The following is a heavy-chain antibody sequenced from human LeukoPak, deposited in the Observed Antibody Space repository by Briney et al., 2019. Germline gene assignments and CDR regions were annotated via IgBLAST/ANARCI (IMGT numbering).Heavy chain of an antibody. CDR1: GGTFSSYA. Sequence: ASVKVSCKASGGTFSSYAISWVRQAPGQGLEWMGGIIPIFGTANYAQKFRGRVTITADESTSTAYMELSSLRSEDTAVYYCASEIPQGSHFDYWGQGTLVTVSS. CDR2: IIPIFGTA. J-gene: IGHJ4*02. CDR3: ASEIPQGSHFDY. V-gene: IGHV1-69*13.